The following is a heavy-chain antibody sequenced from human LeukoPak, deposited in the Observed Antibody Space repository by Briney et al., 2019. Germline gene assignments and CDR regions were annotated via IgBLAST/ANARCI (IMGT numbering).Heavy chain of an antibody. D-gene: IGHD6-13*01. J-gene: IGHJ4*02. CDR2: ISYDGSNK. CDR1: GFTFSSYW. Sequence: PGGSLRLSCAASGFTFSSYWMSWVRQAPGKGLEWVAVISYDGSNKYYADSVKGRFTISRDNSKNTLYLQMNSLRAEDTAVYYCARDLQSGIAAAGTLGYWGQGTLVTVSS. CDR3: ARDLQSGIAAAGTLGY. V-gene: IGHV3-30*03.